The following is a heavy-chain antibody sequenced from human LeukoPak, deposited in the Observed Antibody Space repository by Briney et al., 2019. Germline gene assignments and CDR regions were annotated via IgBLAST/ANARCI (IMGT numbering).Heavy chain of an antibody. CDR3: ARSPCSGGSCYSGADFGAFGI. J-gene: IGHJ3*02. CDR1: GGSFSGYY. CDR2: INHSGST. Sequence: SETLSLTCAVYGGSFSGYYWSWIRQPPGKGLEWIGEINHSGSTNYNPSLKSRVTISVDTSKNQFSLKLSSVTAADTAVYYCARSPCSGGSCYSGADFGAFGIWGQGTMVTVSS. V-gene: IGHV4-34*01. D-gene: IGHD2-15*01.